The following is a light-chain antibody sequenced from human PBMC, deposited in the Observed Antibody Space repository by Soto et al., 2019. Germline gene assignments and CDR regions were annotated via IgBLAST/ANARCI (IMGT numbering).Light chain of an antibody. CDR1: QSFNRKF. CDR2: CVS. V-gene: IGKV3-20*01. J-gene: IGKJ3*01. CDR3: QRYDGPPFT. Sequence: EIVLTQSPGTLSLSPGERATLSCRASQSFNRKFLAWYQQKPGQAPSLLIYCVSSRATGIPDRFSGSGSGTDFTLIIGRLDPEDFGVYYCQRYDGPPFTFRPGTKVDIK.